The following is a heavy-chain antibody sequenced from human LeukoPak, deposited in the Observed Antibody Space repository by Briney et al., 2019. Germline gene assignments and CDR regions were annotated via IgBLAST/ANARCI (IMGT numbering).Heavy chain of an antibody. CDR3: AKGRRDIVVVVAAAGLGYFQH. CDR1: GFTVGSNY. V-gene: IGHV3-53*01. Sequence: QPGGSLRLSCAASGFTVGSNYMNWVRQAPGKGLEWVSVIYSGGSTYYADSVKGRFTISRDNSKNTLYLQMNSLRAEDTAVYYCAKGRRDIVVVVAAAGLGYFQHWGQGTLVTVSS. D-gene: IGHD2-15*01. J-gene: IGHJ1*01. CDR2: IYSGGST.